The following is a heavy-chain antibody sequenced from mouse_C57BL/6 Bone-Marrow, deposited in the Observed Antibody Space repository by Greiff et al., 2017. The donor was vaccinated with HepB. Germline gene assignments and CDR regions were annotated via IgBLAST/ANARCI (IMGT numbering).Heavy chain of an antibody. CDR2: IDPANGNT. Sequence: EVKLVESVAELVRPGASVKLSCTASGFNIKNTYMHWVKQRPEQGLEWIGRIDPANGNTKYAPKFQGKATITADTSSNTAYLQLSSLTSEDTAIYYCARPYYYGSSYGFAYWGQGTLVTVSA. J-gene: IGHJ3*01. V-gene: IGHV14-3*01. D-gene: IGHD1-1*01. CDR3: ARPYYYGSSYGFAY. CDR1: GFNIKNTY.